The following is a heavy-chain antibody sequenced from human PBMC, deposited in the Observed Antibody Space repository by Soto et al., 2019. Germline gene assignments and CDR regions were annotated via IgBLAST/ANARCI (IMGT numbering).Heavy chain of an antibody. Sequence: SVKVSCKASGGTFSSYAISWVRQAPGQGLEWMGGIIPIFGTANYAQKFQGRVTITADKSTSTAYMELSSLRSEDTAVYYCARAPFIVGATIYYYYGMDVWGQGTTVTVSS. J-gene: IGHJ6*02. D-gene: IGHD1-26*01. CDR1: GGTFSSYA. CDR3: ARAPFIVGATIYYYYGMDV. V-gene: IGHV1-69*06. CDR2: IIPIFGTA.